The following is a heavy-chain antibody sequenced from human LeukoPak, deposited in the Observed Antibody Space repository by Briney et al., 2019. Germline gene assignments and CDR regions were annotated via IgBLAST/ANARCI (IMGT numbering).Heavy chain of an antibody. Sequence: GRSLRLSCAASGFTFSSYGMHWVRQAPGKGLEWVAVISYDGSNKYYADSVKGRFTISRDNSKNTLYLQMNSLRAEDTAVYYCAKGQVIAAAGTEVGAKGPNAFDIWGQGTMVTVSS. CDR3: AKGQVIAAAGTEVGAKGPNAFDI. CDR2: ISYDGSNK. V-gene: IGHV3-30*18. D-gene: IGHD6-13*01. CDR1: GFTFSSYG. J-gene: IGHJ3*02.